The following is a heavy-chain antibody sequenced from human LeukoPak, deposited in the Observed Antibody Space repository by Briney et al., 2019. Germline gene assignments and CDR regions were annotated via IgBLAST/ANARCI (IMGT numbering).Heavy chain of an antibody. V-gene: IGHV5-51*01. CDR3: ARRVTMVRGVFSNYYYYMDV. CDR1: GYRFDIYW. CDR2: IYPGDSDT. D-gene: IGHD3-10*01. Sequence: GESLKISCHGSGYRFDIYWIAWVRQMPGKGLEFIGFIYPGDSDTRYSPSFQGQVTMAADKSISTAYLQWSSLKASDTAMYYCARRVTMVRGVFSNYYYYMDVWGKGTTVTVSS. J-gene: IGHJ6*03.